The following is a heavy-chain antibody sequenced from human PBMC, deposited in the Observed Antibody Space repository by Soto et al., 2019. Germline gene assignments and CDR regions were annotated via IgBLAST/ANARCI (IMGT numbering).Heavy chain of an antibody. J-gene: IGHJ6*02. D-gene: IGHD6-13*01. CDR1: GYTFTGYY. V-gene: IGHV1-2*04. CDR3: ARGTFRTGIAAAGYYYYYGMDV. CDR2: INPNSGGT. Sequence: ASVKVSCKASGYTFTGYYMHWVRQAPGQGLEWMGWINPNSGGTNYAQKFQGWVTMTRDTSISTAYMELSRLRSDDTAVYYCARGTFRTGIAAAGYYYYYGMDVWGQGTTVTVSS.